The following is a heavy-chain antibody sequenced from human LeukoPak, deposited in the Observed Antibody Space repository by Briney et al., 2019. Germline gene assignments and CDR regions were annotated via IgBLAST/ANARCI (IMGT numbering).Heavy chain of an antibody. CDR3: TRGAGWFIDY. J-gene: IGHJ4*02. D-gene: IGHD2-8*02. Sequence: TSETLSLTCTVSDDSIGDYYRGWIRQPPGKGLEWIGYFHNSGTSTYNPSLKSRVTISADTSKNQFSLKLNSLTTADTAVYYCTRGAGWFIDYWGQGILVTVSS. CDR1: DDSIGDYY. CDR2: FHNSGTS. V-gene: IGHV4-59*01.